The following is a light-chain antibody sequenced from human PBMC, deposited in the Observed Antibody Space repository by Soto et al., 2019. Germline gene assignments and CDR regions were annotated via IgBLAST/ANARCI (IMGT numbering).Light chain of an antibody. CDR2: GAS. Sequence: FQMTQSPSSLSASVGDSVTITCRASQDINSDLAWYQQRPGEAPKSLIFGASNLLDGVPSKFSGSGSGSEFTLTISSLQPEDSATYFCQQSKSHPPTFGRGTKVDIK. CDR1: QDINSD. J-gene: IGKJ2*01. CDR3: QQSKSHPPT. V-gene: IGKV1-16*02.